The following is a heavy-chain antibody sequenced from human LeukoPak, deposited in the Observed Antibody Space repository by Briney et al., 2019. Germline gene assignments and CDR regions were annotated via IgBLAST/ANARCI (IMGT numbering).Heavy chain of an antibody. D-gene: IGHD6-19*01. V-gene: IGHV3-21*06. CDR2: VSGTSEYI. J-gene: IGHJ4*02. Sequence: GGSLRLSCVASGFTLSSYAMSWVRQAPGKGLEWVSSVSGTSEYIYYADSVRGRFTISRDNAKNTVYLQMNSLRAEDTAVYYCARWYSSGWYSDYWGQGTLVTVSS. CDR1: GFTLSSYA. CDR3: ARWYSSGWYSDY.